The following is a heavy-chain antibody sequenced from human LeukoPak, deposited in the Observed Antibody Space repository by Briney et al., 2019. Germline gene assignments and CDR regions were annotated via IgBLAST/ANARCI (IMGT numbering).Heavy chain of an antibody. D-gene: IGHD6-19*01. CDR3: ARRNSGWDWYFDL. CDR1: GGSISSYYY. V-gene: IGHV4-59*01. J-gene: IGHJ2*01. CDR2: IYYSGAT. Sequence: NPSETLSLTCSVSGGSISSYYYWSWIRQPPGKGLEWIGYIYYSGATNYNPSLRSRATISADTSKNQFSLELNSMTAADTAVYYCARRNSGWDWYFDLWGRGTLVTVSS.